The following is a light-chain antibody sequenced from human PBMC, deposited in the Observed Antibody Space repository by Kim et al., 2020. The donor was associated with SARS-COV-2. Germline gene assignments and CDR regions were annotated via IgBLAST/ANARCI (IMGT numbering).Light chain of an antibody. CDR2: DVS. CDR1: SSDVGAYNR. CDR3: SSLTSGSTSVV. V-gene: IGLV2-14*03. Sequence: QSITISCTGTSSDVGAYNRVSWYQQHPGKAPKLMIFDVSGRPSGVSNRFSGSKSDNTASLTISGLQAEDEADYFCSSLTSGSTSVVFGGGTQLT. J-gene: IGLJ2*01.